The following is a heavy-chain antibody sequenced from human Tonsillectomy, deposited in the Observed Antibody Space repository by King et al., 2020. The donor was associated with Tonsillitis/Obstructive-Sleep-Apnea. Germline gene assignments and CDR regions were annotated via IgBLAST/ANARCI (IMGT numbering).Heavy chain of an antibody. Sequence: VQLVESGGGLVKTGGSLRLSCAASGFTFSNAWMSWVRQAPGKGLEWVGRIKSKTDGGTTDYAAPVKGRFTISRDDSKNTLCLQMNSLKTEDTAVYYCTTSSPKLGYCYYMDVWGKGTTVTVSS. CDR3: TTSSPKLGYCYYMDV. CDR1: GFTFSNAW. CDR2: IKSKTDGGTT. V-gene: IGHV3-15*01. D-gene: IGHD2-2*01. J-gene: IGHJ6*03.